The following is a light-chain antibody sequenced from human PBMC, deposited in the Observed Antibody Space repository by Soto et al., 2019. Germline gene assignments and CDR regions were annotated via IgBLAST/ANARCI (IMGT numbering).Light chain of an antibody. CDR3: QQYDIWPPYT. J-gene: IGKJ2*01. V-gene: IGKV3-15*01. CDR2: DAS. Sequence: MKQSPASLSATPGERVTLSCRASQNIRSSLAWYQQRPGQAPRLLIYDASTRATGIPPRFSGGGSGTEFTVTISSLQSEDFAIYYCQQYDIWPPYTFGQGTKVDI. CDR1: QNIRSS.